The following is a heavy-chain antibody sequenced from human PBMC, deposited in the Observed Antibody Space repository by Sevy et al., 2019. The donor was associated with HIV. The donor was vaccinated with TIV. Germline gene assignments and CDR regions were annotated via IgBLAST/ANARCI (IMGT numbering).Heavy chain of an antibody. D-gene: IGHD3-10*01. Sequence: GGSLRLSCAASGFTFSSYSMNWVRQAPGKGLEWVSSISSSSNYIYYADSAKGRFTISRDNAKNSLYLQMNSLRAEDTAVYYCARDPRNYYGSGGDYWGQGTLVTVSS. J-gene: IGHJ4*02. CDR3: ARDPRNYYGSGGDY. CDR2: ISSSSNYI. V-gene: IGHV3-21*01. CDR1: GFTFSSYS.